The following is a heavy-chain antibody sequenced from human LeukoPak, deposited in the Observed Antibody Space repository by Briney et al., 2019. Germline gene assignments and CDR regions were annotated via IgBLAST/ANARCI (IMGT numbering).Heavy chain of an antibody. D-gene: IGHD2-2*01. Sequence: ASVKVSCKASGYTFTGYYMHWVRQAPGQGLEWMGWTNPNSGGTNYAQKFQGRVTMTRDTSISTAYMELSRLRSDDTAVYYCARTYCSSTSCYDLSLDYWGQGTLVTVSS. CDR1: GYTFTGYY. J-gene: IGHJ4*02. CDR3: ARTYCSSTSCYDLSLDY. CDR2: TNPNSGGT. V-gene: IGHV1-2*02.